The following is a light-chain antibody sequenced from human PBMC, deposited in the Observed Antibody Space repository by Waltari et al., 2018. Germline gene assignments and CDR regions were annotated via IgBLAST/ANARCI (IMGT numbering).Light chain of an antibody. CDR2: DDP. V-gene: IGLV3-21*02. CDR3: QVWDSTSDHVV. CDR1: NIGSKS. J-gene: IGLJ2*01. Sequence: SYVLTQPPSVSVAPGETARITRGGNNIGSKSVHWYQQKPGQAPVLVGYDDPDRPSGIPERFSGSHSGNTATLTISRVEAGDEADYYCQVWDSTSDHVVFGGGTKLTVL.